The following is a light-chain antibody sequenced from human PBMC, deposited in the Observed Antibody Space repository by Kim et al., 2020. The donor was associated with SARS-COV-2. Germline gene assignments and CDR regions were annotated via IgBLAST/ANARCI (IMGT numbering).Light chain of an antibody. V-gene: IGLV3-19*01. CDR2: GKN. CDR3: NSRDSSGNRGV. Sequence: SYELTQDPAVSVALGQTVRITCQGDSLRSYYASWYQQKPGQAPVLVIYGKNNRPSGIPDRFSGSSSGNTASLTITGAQAEDEADYYCNSRDSSGNRGVFGTGTKVTVL. J-gene: IGLJ1*01. CDR1: SLRSYY.